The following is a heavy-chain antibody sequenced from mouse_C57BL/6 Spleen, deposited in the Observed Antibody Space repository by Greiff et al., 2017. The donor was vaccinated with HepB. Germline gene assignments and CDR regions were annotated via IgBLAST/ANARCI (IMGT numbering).Heavy chain of an antibody. J-gene: IGHJ3*01. CDR1: GYTFTDYE. V-gene: IGHV1-15*01. CDR3: TRFDYGSSYGFAY. CDR2: IDPETGGT. D-gene: IGHD1-1*01. Sequence: VQLQQSGAELVRPGASVTLSCKASGYTFTDYEMHWVKQTPVHGLEWIGAIDPETGGTDYNQKFKGKAILTADKSSSTAYMELRSLTSEDSAVYYCTRFDYGSSYGFAYWGQGTLVTVSA.